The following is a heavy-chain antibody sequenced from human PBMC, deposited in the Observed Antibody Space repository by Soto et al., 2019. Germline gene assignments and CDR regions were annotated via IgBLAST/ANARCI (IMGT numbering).Heavy chain of an antibody. CDR3: ARISIAVAGIGWFDP. Sequence: GGSLRLSCVASGFTFGNYFMNWIRQAPGKGPEWLSYISSDESTVFYADSVKGRFTTSRDNAKNSVYLQMNSLRAEDTAVYYCARISIAVAGIGWFDPWGQGTLVTVSS. V-gene: IGHV3-11*01. D-gene: IGHD6-19*01. CDR2: ISSDESTV. J-gene: IGHJ5*02. CDR1: GFTFGNYF.